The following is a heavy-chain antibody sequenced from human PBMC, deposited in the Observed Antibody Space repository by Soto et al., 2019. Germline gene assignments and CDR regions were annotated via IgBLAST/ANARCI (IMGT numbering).Heavy chain of an antibody. CDR1: GGSISSYY. CDR3: ARHDLKGGELLS. D-gene: IGHD3-10*01. Sequence: SETLSLTCTVSGGSISSYYWSWIRQPPGKGLEWIGYIYYSGSTNYNPSLKSRVTISVDTSKNQFSLKLSSVTAADTAVYYCARHDLKGGELLSWGQGTLVTVSS. V-gene: IGHV4-59*08. CDR2: IYYSGST. J-gene: IGHJ5*02.